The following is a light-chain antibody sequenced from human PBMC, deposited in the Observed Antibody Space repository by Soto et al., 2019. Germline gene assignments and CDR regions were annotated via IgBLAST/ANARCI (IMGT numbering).Light chain of an antibody. CDR3: QQYYSNAPT. CDR2: WAS. CDR1: QSVLYSSNNKNY. V-gene: IGKV4-1*01. Sequence: DIVMTQSPDSLAVSLGERATINCKSSQSVLYSSNNKNYLAWYQQKPGQPPKLLIYWASTRESGVPDRFSGSESGTDSTPTISSLQAEDVAVYYCQQYYSNAPTFGGGTKVVIK. J-gene: IGKJ4*01.